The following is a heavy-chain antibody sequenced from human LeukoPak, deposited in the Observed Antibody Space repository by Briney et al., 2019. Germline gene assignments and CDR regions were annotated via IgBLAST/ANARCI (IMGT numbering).Heavy chain of an antibody. Sequence: SETLSLTCTVSGGSISSYYWSWIRQPPGKGLEWIGYIYYSGSTNYNPSLKSRVTISVDTSKNQFSLKLSSVTAADTAVYYCAGTNIAARTLYYYYGMDVWGQGTTVTVSS. CDR2: IYYSGST. V-gene: IGHV4-59*01. CDR1: GGSISSYY. CDR3: AGTNIAARTLYYYYGMDV. D-gene: IGHD6-6*01. J-gene: IGHJ6*02.